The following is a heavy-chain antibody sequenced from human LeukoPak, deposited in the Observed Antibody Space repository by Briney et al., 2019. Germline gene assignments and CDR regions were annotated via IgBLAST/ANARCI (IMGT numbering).Heavy chain of an antibody. Sequence: SETLSLTCTVSGGSISSYYWSWIRQPPGKGLEWIGYIYYSGSTNYNPSLKSRVTISVDTSKNQFSLKLSSVTAADTAVYYCARYVDTAMGTPCPFDYWGQGTLVTVSS. CDR2: IYYSGST. V-gene: IGHV4-59*01. CDR3: ARYVDTAMGTPCPFDY. CDR1: GGSISSYY. J-gene: IGHJ4*02. D-gene: IGHD5-18*01.